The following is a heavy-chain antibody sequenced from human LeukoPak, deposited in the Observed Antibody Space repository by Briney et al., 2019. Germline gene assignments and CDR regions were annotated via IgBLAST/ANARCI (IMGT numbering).Heavy chain of an antibody. D-gene: IGHD4-17*01. J-gene: IGHJ3*02. CDR1: GYTFTGYY. CDR3: ARASGSGDYSAFDM. V-gene: IGHV1-2*02. CDR2: INPNIGGT. Sequence: ASVKVSCKASGYTFTGYYIQWVRQAPGQGLEWMGWINPNIGGTNYAQKFQGRITMTRDTSSSTVCMDLSSLTSDDTAVYFCARASGSGDYSAFDMWGQGTMVTVSS.